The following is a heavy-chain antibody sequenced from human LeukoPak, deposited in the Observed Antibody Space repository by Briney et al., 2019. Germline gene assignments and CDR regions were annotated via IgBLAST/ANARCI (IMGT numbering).Heavy chain of an antibody. CDR1: GFMFSDSA. CDR2: IRSKSKSYET. D-gene: IGHD6-13*01. CDR3: TRLVSSSLGH. J-gene: IGHJ4*02. Sequence: GGSLRLSCVGSGFMFSDSAMHWVRQASGKGLEWVGRIRSKSKSYETTYAASVKGRFTISRDDSKNTAYLQMNSLKTEDTAVYYCTRLVSSSLGHWGQGTLVTVSS. V-gene: IGHV3-73*01.